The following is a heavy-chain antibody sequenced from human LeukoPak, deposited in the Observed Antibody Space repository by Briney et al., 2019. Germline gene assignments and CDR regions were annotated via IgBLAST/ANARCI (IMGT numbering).Heavy chain of an antibody. J-gene: IGHJ5*02. Sequence: GGSLRLSCSASGFTLSNCWMHWVRQAPGKGLVWVSRINTDGSSTNYADSVKGRFTVSRDNAKNTLYLQMNSLRAEDTAVYYCAKRRISTETYYYGSGSYYFDPWGQGTLVTVSS. D-gene: IGHD3-10*01. V-gene: IGHV3-74*01. CDR1: GFTLSNCW. CDR2: INTDGSST. CDR3: AKRRISTETYYYGSGSYYFDP.